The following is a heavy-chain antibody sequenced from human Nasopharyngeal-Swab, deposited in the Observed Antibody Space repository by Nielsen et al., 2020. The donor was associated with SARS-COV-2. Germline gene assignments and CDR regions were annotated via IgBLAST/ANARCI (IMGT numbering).Heavy chain of an antibody. Sequence: WGRQAPGQGLEGMGMINPSGGSVSGGTTIYAQKFRGRVTVTRDTSTSTVYMELSSLRSEDTAVYFCARVSPVRNYLDYWGQGTLVTVSS. V-gene: IGHV1-46*01. CDR2: INPSGGSVSGGTT. CDR3: ARVSPVRNYLDY. J-gene: IGHJ4*02.